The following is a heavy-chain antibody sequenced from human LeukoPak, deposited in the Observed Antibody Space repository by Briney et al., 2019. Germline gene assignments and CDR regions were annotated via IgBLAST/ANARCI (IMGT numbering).Heavy chain of an antibody. CDR3: AKELEVVPDEGWFEP. CDR1: GFTFSIYA. Sequence: GGSLTLSCAPSGFTFSIYAMSWARRAPGKGREWVSAISSSGGSTYYAHSVKGLLTLYRHNSKNTLYLQIQSLRPEHTGIYYCAKELEVVPDEGWFEPWGRGTLVTVSS. J-gene: IGHJ5*02. D-gene: IGHD2-2*01. CDR2: ISSSGGST. V-gene: IGHV3-23*01.